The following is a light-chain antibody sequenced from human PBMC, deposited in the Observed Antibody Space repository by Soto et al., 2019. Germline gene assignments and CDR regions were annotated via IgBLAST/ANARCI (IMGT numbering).Light chain of an antibody. CDR1: QSIRSY. CDR3: QKSYSTHSRT. J-gene: IGKJ1*01. Sequence: DIQMTQSPSSLSASVGDRVTITCRACQSIRSYLNWYQQKPGKAPKLLIYAASSLQSGVPSRFSGSGTVTDFTLTNTSLQPEDFATYYGQKSYSTHSRTFGQGTKVEIK. CDR2: AAS. V-gene: IGKV1-39*01.